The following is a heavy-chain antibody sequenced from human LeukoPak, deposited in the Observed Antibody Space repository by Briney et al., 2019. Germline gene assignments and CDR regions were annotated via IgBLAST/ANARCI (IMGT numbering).Heavy chain of an antibody. Sequence: GASVKVSCKTSGYTFTAYHIHWLRQAPGQGLEWMGWMNPNSGGTKYAQTFQGRVTLTRDTSISTAYLELSSLTSDDTAVYFCARQGSNSSGWYPVDDWGQGTLVTVSS. V-gene: IGHV1-2*02. J-gene: IGHJ4*02. CDR2: MNPNSGGT. D-gene: IGHD6-19*01. CDR1: GYTFTAYH. CDR3: ARQGSNSSGWYPVDD.